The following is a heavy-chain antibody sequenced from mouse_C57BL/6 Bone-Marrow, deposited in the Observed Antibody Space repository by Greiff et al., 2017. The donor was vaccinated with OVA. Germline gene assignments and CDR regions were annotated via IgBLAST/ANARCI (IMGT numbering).Heavy chain of an antibody. CDR3: ARGWDPFAY. V-gene: IGHV5-17*01. D-gene: IGHD4-1*01. J-gene: IGHJ3*01. Sequence: DVKLVESGGGLVKPGGSLKLSCAASGFTFSDYGMHWVRQAPEKGLEWVAYISSGSSTIYYADTVKGRFTISRDNAKNTLFLQMTSLRSEDTAMYYCARGWDPFAYWGQGTLVTVSA. CDR1: GFTFSDYG. CDR2: ISSGSSTI.